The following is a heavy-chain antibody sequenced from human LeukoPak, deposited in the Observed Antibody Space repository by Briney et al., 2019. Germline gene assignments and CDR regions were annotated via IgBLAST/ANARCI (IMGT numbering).Heavy chain of an antibody. CDR1: VGSISSQY. D-gene: IGHD5-18*01. CDR2: IYYSGGT. V-gene: IGHV4-59*07. CDR3: ARSVLGYSYGLHIYY. J-gene: IGHJ4*02. Sequence: PSYTLSLTCIVSVGSISSQYWIWIRQPPGKGLEWIGYIYYSGGTNYNPSLKSRVTISVDTSKNQFSLKLSSLTAADTAVYYCARSVLGYSYGLHIYYWGQGTLVAVSS.